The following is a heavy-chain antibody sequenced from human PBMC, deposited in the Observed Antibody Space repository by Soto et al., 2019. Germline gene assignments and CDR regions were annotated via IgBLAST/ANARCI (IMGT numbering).Heavy chain of an antibody. D-gene: IGHD3-9*01. V-gene: IGHV1-18*01. CDR1: GYTFTSYG. J-gene: IGHJ4*02. Sequence: QVQLVQSGAEVKKPGASVKVSCKASGYTFTSYGISWVRQAPGQGLEWMGWISAYNGNTNYAQKLQGRVTMTTDTSTSTADMELRSMRSDDTAVYYGARLGAYDILTGRSGRNPRNFDYWGQGTLVTVSS. CDR2: ISAYNGNT. CDR3: ARLGAYDILTGRSGRNPRNFDY.